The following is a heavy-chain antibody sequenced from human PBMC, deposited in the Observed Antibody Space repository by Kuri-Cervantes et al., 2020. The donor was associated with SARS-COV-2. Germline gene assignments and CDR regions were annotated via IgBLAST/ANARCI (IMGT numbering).Heavy chain of an antibody. J-gene: IGHJ6*02. CDR1: GYSFTSYW. CDR2: IYPGDSDT. V-gene: IGHV5-51*01. CDR3: ARDMTYYYYGMDV. Sequence: GESLKISCQGSGYSFTSYWIGWVRQMPGKGLEWMGIIYPGDSDTRYSPSFQGQVTISADKSISTAYLQWSSLKASDTAMYYCARDMTYYYYGMDVWGQGTTVTVSS.